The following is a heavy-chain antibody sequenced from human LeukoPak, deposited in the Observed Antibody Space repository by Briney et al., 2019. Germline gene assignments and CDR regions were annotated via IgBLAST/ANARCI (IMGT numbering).Heavy chain of an antibody. V-gene: IGHV4-61*01. CDR3: ARRGIAAAGYDY. CDR1: GVSVSSGSYY. D-gene: IGHD6-13*01. J-gene: IGHJ4*02. Sequence: SATLSPTCSVSGVSVSSGSYYWSWIRQPPGKGLEWIGHISYSGSTNYNPSLKSRVTISVDTSKNQFSLKLSSVTAADTAVYYCARRGIAAAGYDYWGQGTLVTVSS. CDR2: ISYSGST.